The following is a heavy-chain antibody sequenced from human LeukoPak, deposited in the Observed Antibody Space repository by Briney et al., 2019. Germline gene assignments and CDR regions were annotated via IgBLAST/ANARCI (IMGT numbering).Heavy chain of an antibody. CDR1: GGSISPYY. V-gene: IGHV4-59*01. J-gene: IGHJ3*02. CDR3: ARDLEGSITAFDI. Sequence: SEILSLTCSVSGGSISPYYWSWIRQPPGKGLEWIGYIYYSGSTNYSPSLKSRVTISVDTSKNQFSLKLSSVTAADTAVYYCARDLEGSITAFDIWGQGTMVTVSS. CDR2: IYYSGST. D-gene: IGHD1-14*01.